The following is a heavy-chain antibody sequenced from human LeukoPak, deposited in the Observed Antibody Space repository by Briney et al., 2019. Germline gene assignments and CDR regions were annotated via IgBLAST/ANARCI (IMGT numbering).Heavy chain of an antibody. CDR1: CASISSSSDY. J-gene: IGHJ4*02. CDR2: IYYSGST. D-gene: IGHD3-22*01. CDR3: ARHYYDSTQGDY. V-gene: IGHV4-39*01. Sequence: PSESLSLACTVSCASISSSSDYWGWIRQPPGKGLGWIGSIYYSGSTYYNPSLKSRVTISVDTSKNQFSLKLSSVTAADTAVYYCARHYYDSTQGDYWGQGTLVTVSS.